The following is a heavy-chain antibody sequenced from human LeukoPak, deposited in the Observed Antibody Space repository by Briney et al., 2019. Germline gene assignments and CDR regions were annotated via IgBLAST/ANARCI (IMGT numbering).Heavy chain of an antibody. J-gene: IGHJ6*03. CDR2: INPNSGGT. Sequence: ASVKVSCKASGYTFTGYYMHWVRQAPGQGLEWMGWINPNSGGTNYAQKFQGWVTMTRDTSISTAYMELSRLRSDDTAVYYCARDLGSYTYGFPPYMDVWGKGTTVTVSS. V-gene: IGHV1-2*04. CDR3: ARDLGSYTYGFPPYMDV. CDR1: GYTFTGYY. D-gene: IGHD5-18*01.